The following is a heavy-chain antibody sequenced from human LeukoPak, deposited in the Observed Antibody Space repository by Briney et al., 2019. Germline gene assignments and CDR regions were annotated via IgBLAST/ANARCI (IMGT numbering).Heavy chain of an antibody. Sequence: PSETLSLTCTVSGGSISSYYWSWIRQPAGKGLEWIGRIYTSGSTNYNPSLKSRVTMSVDTSKNQFSLRLSSVTAADTAVYYCARGKGSMIVVYYFDYWGQGTLVTVSS. CDR1: GGSISSYY. D-gene: IGHD3-22*01. CDR2: IYTSGST. V-gene: IGHV4-4*07. J-gene: IGHJ4*02. CDR3: ARGKGSMIVVYYFDY.